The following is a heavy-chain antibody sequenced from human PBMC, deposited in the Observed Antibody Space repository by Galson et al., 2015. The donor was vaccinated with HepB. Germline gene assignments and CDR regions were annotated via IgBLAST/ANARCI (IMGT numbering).Heavy chain of an antibody. CDR3: ARAGYYDSGRFDY. Sequence: SVKVSCKASGGTFSSYAISWVRQAPGQGLEWMGGIIPIFGTANYAQKFQGRVTITADESTSTAYMELSSLRSEDTAVYYCARAGYYDSGRFDYWGQGTLVTVSS. D-gene: IGHD3-22*01. CDR2: IIPIFGTA. J-gene: IGHJ4*02. V-gene: IGHV1-69*13. CDR1: GGTFSSYA.